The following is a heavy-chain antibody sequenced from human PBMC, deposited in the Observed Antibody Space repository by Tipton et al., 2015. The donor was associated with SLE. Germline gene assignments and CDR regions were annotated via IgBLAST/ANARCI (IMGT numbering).Heavy chain of an antibody. Sequence: TLSLTCSVSGGSVRSNYWIWIRRPPGKGLEWIGYISHGGGSNYNPSLKSRVTISIDTAKNQFSLKLTSVTAADTAVYYCARGLVTWRGAIVGVDVWGQGTMVTVSS. CDR1: GGSVRSNY. CDR3: ARGLVTWRGAIVGVDV. D-gene: IGHD2-21*02. J-gene: IGHJ3*01. V-gene: IGHV4-59*08. CDR2: ISHGGGS.